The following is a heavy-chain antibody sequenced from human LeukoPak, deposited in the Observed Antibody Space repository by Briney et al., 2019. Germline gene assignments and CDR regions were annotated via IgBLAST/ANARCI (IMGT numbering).Heavy chain of an antibody. J-gene: IGHJ3*02. CDR2: IYTSGST. D-gene: IGHD3-22*01. CDR1: GDSISSGNVY. CDR3: ARDDKQRSGYYQLDAFDI. V-gene: IGHV4-61*02. Sequence: PSETLSLTCTVSGDSISSGNVYWNWIRQPAGKGLEWIGRIYTSGSTNYNPSLKSRVTILGDTSKNQFSLKLSSVTAADTAVYYCARDDKQRSGYYQLDAFDIWGQGTMVTVSS.